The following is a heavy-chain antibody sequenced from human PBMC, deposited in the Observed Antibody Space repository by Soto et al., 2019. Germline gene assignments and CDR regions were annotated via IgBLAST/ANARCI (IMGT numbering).Heavy chain of an antibody. CDR1: GFTFSSYA. V-gene: IGHV3-23*01. CDR3: AKDRTCSGGSCYFDC. Sequence: PGGSLRLSCAASGFTFSSYAMSWVRQAPGKGLEWVSGISGSGGSTYYADSVKGRFTISRDNSKNTLYLQMSSLRAEDTAVYYCAKDRTCSGGSCYFDCWGQGTLVTVSS. D-gene: IGHD2-15*01. J-gene: IGHJ4*02. CDR2: ISGSGGST.